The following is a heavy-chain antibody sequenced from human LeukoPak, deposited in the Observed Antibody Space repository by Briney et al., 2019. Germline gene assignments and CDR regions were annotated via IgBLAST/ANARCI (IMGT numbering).Heavy chain of an antibody. V-gene: IGHV3-53*01. CDR3: ARDALTMVRGVRYYYYGMDV. CDR2: IYIGGST. CDR1: RVTPRTNY. D-gene: IGHD3-10*01. J-gene: IGHJ6*02. Sequence: PGGSLRLSCAPSRVTPRTNYMSSGRQAPGNGLGGGSVIYIGGSTYYADSVKGRFTISRDNSKKTLYLQMNSLRAEDTAVYYCARDALTMVRGVRYYYYGMDVWGQGTTVTVSS.